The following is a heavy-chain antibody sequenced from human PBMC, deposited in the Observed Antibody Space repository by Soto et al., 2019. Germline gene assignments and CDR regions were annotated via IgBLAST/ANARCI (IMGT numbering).Heavy chain of an antibody. CDR3: ARAYYDFWSGYYALNGWHLTTDY. CDR1: GFTFSSYS. J-gene: IGHJ4*02. V-gene: IGHV3-21*01. Sequence: GGSLRLSCAASGFTFSSYSMNWVRQAPGKGLEWVSSISSSSSYIYYADSVKGRFTISRDNAKNSLYLQMNSLRAEDTAVYYCARAYYDFWSGYYALNGWHLTTDYWGQGTLVTVSS. D-gene: IGHD3-3*01. CDR2: ISSSSSYI.